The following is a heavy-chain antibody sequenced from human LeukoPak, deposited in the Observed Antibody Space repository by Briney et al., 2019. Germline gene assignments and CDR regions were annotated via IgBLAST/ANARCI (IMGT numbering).Heavy chain of an antibody. V-gene: IGHV3-43*02. CDR2: ISGDGGST. CDR3: AKDYYGSGSSTCYYGMDV. J-gene: IGHJ6*02. CDR1: GFTFDDYA. D-gene: IGHD3-10*01. Sequence: PGGSLRLSCAASGFTFDDYAMHWVRQAPGKGLEWVSLISGDGGSTYYADSVKGRFTISRDNSKNSLYLQMNSLRTEDTALYYCAKDYYGSGSSTCYYGMDVWGQGTTVTVSS.